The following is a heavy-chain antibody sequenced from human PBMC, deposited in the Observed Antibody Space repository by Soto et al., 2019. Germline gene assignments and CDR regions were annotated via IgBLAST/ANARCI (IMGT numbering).Heavy chain of an antibody. D-gene: IGHD3-10*01. CDR2: IYDAGTT. CDR1: GASVSRIGFH. CDR3: ARRGSGHTFDY. J-gene: IGHJ4*02. V-gene: IGHV4-39*01. Sequence: QVQLQESGPGLVKPSETLSLTCAVSGASVSRIGFHWGWIRQPPRQGLEWIGSIYDAGTTFYNPSLKSRVTISADTSQNHFSLRLTSVTAADTAVYYCARRGSGHTFDYWGQGTLVTVSS.